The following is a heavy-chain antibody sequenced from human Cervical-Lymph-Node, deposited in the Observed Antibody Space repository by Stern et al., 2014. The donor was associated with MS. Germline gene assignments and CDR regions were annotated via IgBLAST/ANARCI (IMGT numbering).Heavy chain of an antibody. D-gene: IGHD6-13*01. Sequence: QVQLVESGGEVKKPGASVKVSCKASGYNTTSYGFPWVRQAPGQGLEWIGWISAYNGHTNYAQKFQGRVTMTTDTSTSTAYMEVRSLRSDDTAVYYCATFTSAAGTFNHWGQGTLVTVSS. CDR2: ISAYNGHT. CDR1: GYNTTSYG. CDR3: ATFTSAAGTFNH. V-gene: IGHV1-18*01. J-gene: IGHJ4*02.